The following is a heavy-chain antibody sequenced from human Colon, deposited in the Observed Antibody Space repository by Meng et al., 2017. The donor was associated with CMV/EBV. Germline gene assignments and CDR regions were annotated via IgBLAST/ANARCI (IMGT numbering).Heavy chain of an antibody. J-gene: IGHJ6*02. CDR3: VKLGYCSSPSCQKSYFYGLDV. CDR1: GFIFSDYT. D-gene: IGHD2-2*01. CDR2: ISSDSKYI. Sequence: GESLKISCVASGFIFSDYTMNWVRQAPGKGLEWVAFISSDSKYIYYSDSVKGRFTISRDNSEKSVYLHMNSVRADDTAVYYCVKLGYCSSPSCQKSYFYGLDVWGQGTTVTVSS. V-gene: IGHV3-21*01.